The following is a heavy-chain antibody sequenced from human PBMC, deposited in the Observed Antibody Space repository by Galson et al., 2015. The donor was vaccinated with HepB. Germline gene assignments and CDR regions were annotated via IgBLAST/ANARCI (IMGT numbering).Heavy chain of an antibody. CDR1: GYSFTSYW. CDR3: AILFSRIVGATTRFEDY. V-gene: IGHV5-10-1*01. Sequence: QSGAEVKKPGESLRISCKGSGYSFTSYWISWVRQMPGKGLEWMGRIDPSDSYTNYSPSFQGHVTISADKSISTAYLQWSSLKASDTAMYYCAILFSRIVGATTRFEDYWGQGTLVTVSS. CDR2: IDPSDSYT. J-gene: IGHJ4*02. D-gene: IGHD1-26*01.